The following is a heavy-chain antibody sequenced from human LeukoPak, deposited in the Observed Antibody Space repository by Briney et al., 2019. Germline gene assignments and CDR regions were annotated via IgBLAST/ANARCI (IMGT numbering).Heavy chain of an antibody. CDR2: IYYSGST. J-gene: IGHJ4*02. V-gene: IGHV4-39*01. D-gene: IGHD3-10*01. CDR3: ASNLWFGEFDY. CDR1: GGSISSSSYY. Sequence: PSETLSLTCTVSGGSISSSSYYWGWIRQPPGKGLEWIGSIYYSGSTYYNPSHKSRVTISVDTSKNQFSLKLSSVTAADTAVYYCASNLWFGEFDYWGQGTLVTVSS.